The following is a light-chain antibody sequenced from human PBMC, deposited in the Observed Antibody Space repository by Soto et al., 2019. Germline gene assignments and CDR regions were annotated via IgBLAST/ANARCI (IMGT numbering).Light chain of an antibody. CDR1: SSDVGDYNY. Sequence: QSALTQPASVSGSPGQSITISCTGTSSDVGDYNYVSWYQQHPGKAPKLMIYEVSDRPSGVSSRFSGSKSGKTASRTISGLQAEDEADYYCSSYTSSSTLVFGTGTKVTVL. J-gene: IGLJ1*01. CDR2: EVS. V-gene: IGLV2-14*01. CDR3: SSYTSSSTLV.